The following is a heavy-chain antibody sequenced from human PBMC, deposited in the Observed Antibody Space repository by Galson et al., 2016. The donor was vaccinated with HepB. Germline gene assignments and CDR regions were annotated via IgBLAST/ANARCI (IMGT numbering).Heavy chain of an antibody. CDR2: IKQDGRET. V-gene: IGHV3-7*04. D-gene: IGHD1-1*01. J-gene: IGHJ4*02. CDR3: ARAQWNPARRAAYLDH. Sequence: SLRLSCAASGFTFSNFWMNWVRQAPGKGLEWVANIKQDGRETYYVDSVKGRFTISRDNANSSVSLQMDSLRGDDTAVYYSARAQWNPARRAAYLDHWGQGIMVTVSS. CDR1: GFTFSNFW.